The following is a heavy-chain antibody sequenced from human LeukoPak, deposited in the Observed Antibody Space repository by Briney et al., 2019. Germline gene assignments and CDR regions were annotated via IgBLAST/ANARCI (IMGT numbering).Heavy chain of an antibody. J-gene: IGHJ4*02. CDR3: AKDLKIAARPVTDY. D-gene: IGHD6-6*01. Sequence: GASLRLSCAASGFPFSSYAMTWVRQAPGKGLEWVSTISDSGGSTYYADSVKGRFTISRDNSQNTLYLQMNSLRAEDTAVYYCAKDLKIAARPVTDYWGQGTLVTVSS. CDR2: ISDSGGST. CDR1: GFPFSSYA. V-gene: IGHV3-23*01.